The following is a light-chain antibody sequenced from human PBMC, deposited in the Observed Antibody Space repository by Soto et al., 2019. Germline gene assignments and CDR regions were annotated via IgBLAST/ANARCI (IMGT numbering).Light chain of an antibody. CDR3: QHRNNWPFT. CDR2: DAS. V-gene: IGKV3-11*01. Sequence: EIVLTQSPATLSLSPGERATLSCRASQSISSFLAWYQQKPGQAPRLLIFDASNRATGIPARFSGSGSGTDFTLTISSLEPEDFAVYYCQHRNNWPFTFGPGTKVDIK. CDR1: QSISSF. J-gene: IGKJ3*01.